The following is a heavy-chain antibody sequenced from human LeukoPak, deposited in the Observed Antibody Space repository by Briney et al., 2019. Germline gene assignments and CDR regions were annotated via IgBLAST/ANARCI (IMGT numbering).Heavy chain of an antibody. CDR3: ARGFLYYGSGSYYP. Sequence: SETLSLTCTVSGDSISSSRYYWGWIRQPPGKGLEWIGSIHYSGSTYYNPSLKSRVTISEDTSKNQVPLRLSSVTAADTAVYYCARGFLYYGSGSYYPWGQGTLVTVSS. CDR2: IHYSGST. D-gene: IGHD3-10*01. V-gene: IGHV4-39*01. CDR1: GDSISSSRYY. J-gene: IGHJ5*02.